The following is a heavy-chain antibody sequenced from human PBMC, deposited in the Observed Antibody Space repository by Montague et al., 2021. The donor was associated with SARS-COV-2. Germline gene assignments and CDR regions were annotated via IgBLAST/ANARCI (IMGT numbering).Heavy chain of an antibody. V-gene: IGHV4-59*08. D-gene: IGHD3-10*01. CDR3: ARFFRVGTSSAFDR. CDR2: VRGSGTT. J-gene: IGHJ4*02. Sequence: SETLSLTCGVSGDSIMGYRWSWVRKPPGRGLEWIGDVRGSGTTNYNPSLTNRITISIDTSKAQFSLILTSVNAADTAVYYCARFFRVGTSSAFDRWGQGIPVTVSS. CDR1: GDSIMGYR.